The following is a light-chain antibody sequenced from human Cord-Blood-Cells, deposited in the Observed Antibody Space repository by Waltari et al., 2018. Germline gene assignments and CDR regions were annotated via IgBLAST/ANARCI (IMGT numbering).Light chain of an antibody. CDR3: QAWDSSTHVV. V-gene: IGLV3-1*01. Sequence: YELTQPPSVSVSPGQTASITCSGDKLGDKYACLYQQKPGQSPVLVIYQDSKRPSGIPERFSGSNSGNTATLTISGTQAMDEADYYCQAWDSSTHVVFGGGTKLTVL. J-gene: IGLJ2*01. CDR1: KLGDKY. CDR2: QDS.